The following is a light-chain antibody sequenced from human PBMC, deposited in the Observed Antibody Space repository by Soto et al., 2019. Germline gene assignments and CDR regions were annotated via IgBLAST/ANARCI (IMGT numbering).Light chain of an antibody. V-gene: IGLV2-8*01. Sequence: QSVLTQPPSASGSPGQSVTIYCTGTSIDVRDYNYVSWYQQHPGKAPKLMIYEVSKRPSGVPDRFSGSKSGNTASLTVSGLQAEDEADYYCSSYAGSNNFVFGGGTKLTVL. J-gene: IGLJ2*01. CDR3: SSYAGSNNFV. CDR1: SIDVRDYNY. CDR2: EVS.